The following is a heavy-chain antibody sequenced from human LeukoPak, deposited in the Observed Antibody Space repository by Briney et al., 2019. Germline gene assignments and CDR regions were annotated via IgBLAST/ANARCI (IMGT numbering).Heavy chain of an antibody. CDR1: GGSISSGGYS. J-gene: IGHJ4*02. D-gene: IGHD3-3*01. Sequence: PSETLSLTCAVSGGSISSGGYSWSWIRQPPGKGLEWIGYIYHSGSTYYNPSLKSRVTISVDRSKNQFSLKLSSVTAADTAVYYCASTFWSGYCGRGPVGYWGQGTLVTVSS. CDR3: ASTFWSGYCGRGPVGY. V-gene: IGHV4-30-2*01. CDR2: IYHSGST.